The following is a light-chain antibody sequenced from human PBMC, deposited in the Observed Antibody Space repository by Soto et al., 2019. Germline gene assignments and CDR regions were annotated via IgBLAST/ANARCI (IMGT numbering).Light chain of an antibody. J-gene: IGLJ1*01. CDR3: CSFTSNSTYV. V-gene: IGLV2-14*03. Sequence: QSVLTQPASVSGSPGQSIAVSCTGTSSDVGGYNYVSWYQHHPGKVPKLVIYDVTNRPSGVSDRFSGSKSGNTASLTISGLRAEDEADFYCCSFTSNSTYVFGTGTKLTVL. CDR1: SSDVGGYNY. CDR2: DVT.